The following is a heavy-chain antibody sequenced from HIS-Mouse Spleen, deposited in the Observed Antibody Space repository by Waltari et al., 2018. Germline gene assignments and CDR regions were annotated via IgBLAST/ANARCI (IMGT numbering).Heavy chain of an antibody. D-gene: IGHD6-13*01. Sequence: QLQLQESGPGLVKPSETLSLTCTVSGCSISSSSYYWGWIRQPPGKGLGWIGSIYYSASTYYNPSLKIRVTISVDTSKNQFSLKLSSVTAADTAVYYCAREIPYSSSWYDWYFDLWGRGTLVTVSS. CDR3: AREIPYSSSWYDWYFDL. J-gene: IGHJ2*01. CDR1: GCSISSSSYY. CDR2: IYYSAST. V-gene: IGHV4-39*07.